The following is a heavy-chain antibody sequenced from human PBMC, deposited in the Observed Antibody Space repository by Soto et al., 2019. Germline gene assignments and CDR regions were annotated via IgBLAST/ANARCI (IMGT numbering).Heavy chain of an antibody. CDR2: ISGSGGST. D-gene: IGHD6-13*01. CDR3: AKDQGSSWYEIDY. V-gene: IGHV3-23*01. J-gene: IGHJ4*02. CDR1: GFTFSNYA. Sequence: PGGSLRRSCAASGFTFSNYAVTWVRQAPGKGLEWVSTISGSGGSTYYADSVKGRFTISRDNSKNTLYLQMNSLRAEDTAVYYCAKDQGSSWYEIDYWGQGTLVTVSS.